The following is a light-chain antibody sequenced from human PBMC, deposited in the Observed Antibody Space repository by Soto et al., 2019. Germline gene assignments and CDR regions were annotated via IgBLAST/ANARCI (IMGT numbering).Light chain of an antibody. Sequence: EILMTQSPATLSVSPGERASLSCRATQTIRSDLAWYQQRPGQAPRLLIYGASTRATGVPARFSVSGSGTDFTLTLSSLQSEDFAIYYFQHYHHWPPRYTFGQGP. CDR2: GAS. CDR1: QTIRSD. V-gene: IGKV3-15*01. CDR3: QHYHHWPPRYT. J-gene: IGKJ2*01.